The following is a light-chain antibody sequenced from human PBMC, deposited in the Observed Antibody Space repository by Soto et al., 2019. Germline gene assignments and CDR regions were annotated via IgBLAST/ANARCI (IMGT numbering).Light chain of an antibody. CDR2: QTS. J-gene: IGKJ1*01. CDR1: QSVSTSF. CDR3: HQRQSWPRT. Sequence: EVVLTQSPGTLSLSQGERATLSFRASQSVSTSFLAWYQQKPGQAPRLLIYQTSIRAAGIPARFSASGSGTDFTLTISDVQPEDFALYYCHQRQSWPRTFGQGTNVDIK. V-gene: IGKV3D-20*02.